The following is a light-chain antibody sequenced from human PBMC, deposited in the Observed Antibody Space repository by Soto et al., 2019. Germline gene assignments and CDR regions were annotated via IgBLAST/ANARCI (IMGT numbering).Light chain of an antibody. Sequence: QSVLTQPPSVSCAPGQRVTISCTGSSSNIGAGYDVHWYQQLPGTAPKLLIYGNSNRPSGVPDRFSGSKSGTSASLAITGLQAEDEADYYCQSYDSSLSGYVFGTGTKLTVL. J-gene: IGLJ1*01. CDR1: SSNIGAGYD. CDR2: GNS. CDR3: QSYDSSLSGYV. V-gene: IGLV1-40*01.